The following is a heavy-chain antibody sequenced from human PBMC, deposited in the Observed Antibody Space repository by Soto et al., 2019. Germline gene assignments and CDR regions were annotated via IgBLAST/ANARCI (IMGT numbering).Heavy chain of an antibody. D-gene: IGHD3-9*01. V-gene: IGHV3-23*01. CDR3: AKGSQYDFLTAHQAFES. CDR2: ISGGGGGT. Sequence: PGGSLRLSCSVSGFSFSNYAMTWVRQAPGKGLEWVSSISGGGGGTHYADSMKGRVTISRDNSRNTLHLEMKRLRADDTAVYYWAKGSQYDFLTAHQAFESWGQGTLVTVSS. CDR1: GFSFSNYA. J-gene: IGHJ4*02.